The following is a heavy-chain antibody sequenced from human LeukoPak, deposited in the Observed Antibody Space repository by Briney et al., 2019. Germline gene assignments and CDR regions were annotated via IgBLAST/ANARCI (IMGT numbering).Heavy chain of an antibody. V-gene: IGHV4-30-2*01. J-gene: IGHJ3*02. CDR3: ARGSPAYDAFDI. CDR1: GGSISSGGYT. Sequence: SQTLSLTCSVSGGSISSGGYTWSWMRQPPGKGLEWIGHIYPNGNNYYNPSLKSRVTISLDTSKNHFSLQLTSMTAADSALYYCARGSPAYDAFDIWGQGTMVTVSS. D-gene: IGHD2-2*01. CDR2: IYPNGNN.